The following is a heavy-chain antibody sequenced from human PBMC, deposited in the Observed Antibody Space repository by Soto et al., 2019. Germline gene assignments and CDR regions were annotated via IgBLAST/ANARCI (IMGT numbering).Heavy chain of an antibody. CDR1: GGTFSSYA. Sequence: SVKVSCKASGGTFSSYAISWVRQAPGQGLEWMGGIIPIFGTANYAQKFQGRVTITADESTSTAYMELSSLRSEDTAVYYCARDYYGDYVEVSAFDIWGQGTMVTVSS. D-gene: IGHD4-17*01. CDR3: ARDYYGDYVEVSAFDI. V-gene: IGHV1-69*13. J-gene: IGHJ3*02. CDR2: IIPIFGTA.